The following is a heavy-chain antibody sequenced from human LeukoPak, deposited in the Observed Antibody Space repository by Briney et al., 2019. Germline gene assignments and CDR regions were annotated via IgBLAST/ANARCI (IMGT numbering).Heavy chain of an antibody. CDR2: MYYTGST. Sequence: SETLPLTCSVSGGSISSDYWAWIRQPPGKGLEWIGYMYYTGSTNYNPSLKSRVTILLATSKNQFSLKLSSVTAADTAVYYCARVSVVYGMDVWGRGTTVTVSS. V-gene: IGHV4-59*01. J-gene: IGHJ6*02. CDR3: ARVSVVYGMDV. CDR1: GGSISSDY.